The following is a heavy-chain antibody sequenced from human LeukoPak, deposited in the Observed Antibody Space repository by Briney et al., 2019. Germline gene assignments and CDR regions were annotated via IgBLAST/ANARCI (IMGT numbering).Heavy chain of an antibody. CDR2: INAGNSNT. CDR3: ARDRGATILDY. CDR1: GYTFTSYA. Sequence: ASVKVSCKASGYTFTSYAMHWVRQAPGQRLEWMGWINAGNSNTKYSQKFQGRVTITRDTSASTAYMELSSLRSEDTAVYYCARDRGATILDYLGQGTLVTVSS. J-gene: IGHJ4*02. D-gene: IGHD1-26*01. V-gene: IGHV1-3*01.